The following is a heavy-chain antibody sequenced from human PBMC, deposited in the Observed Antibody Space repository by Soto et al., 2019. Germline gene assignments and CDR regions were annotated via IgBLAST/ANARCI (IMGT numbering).Heavy chain of an antibody. J-gene: IGHJ4*02. V-gene: IGHV1-69*02. D-gene: IGHD3-10*01. CDR1: GDTFSFYT. CDR3: ATNYGSGSTPFDY. Sequence: QVQLVQSGAEVKKPGSSVRLSCTASGDTFSFYTISWVRQAPGQGPEWMGRIIPMVGMADYPQKFQGRVTISADQSTSIAYMVLSRLRSDDTAVYFCATNYGSGSTPFDYWGQGTLVTVSS. CDR2: IIPMVGMA.